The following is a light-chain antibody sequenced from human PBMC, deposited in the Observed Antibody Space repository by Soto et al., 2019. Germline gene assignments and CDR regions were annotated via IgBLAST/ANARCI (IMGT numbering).Light chain of an antibody. CDR3: GPYAGDTDWV. Sequence: QSALTQPPSASGSPGQSVTISCTGTTSDVGGFNYVSWYQQYPGKAPKLMIYEVSQRPSGVPDRFSGSKSGNTASLTVSGLQAEDEADYYCGPYAGDTDWVFGGGTKLTVL. CDR2: EVS. V-gene: IGLV2-8*01. J-gene: IGLJ3*02. CDR1: TSDVGGFNY.